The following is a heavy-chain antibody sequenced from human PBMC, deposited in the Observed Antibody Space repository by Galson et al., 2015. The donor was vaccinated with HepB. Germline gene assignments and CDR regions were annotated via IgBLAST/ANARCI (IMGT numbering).Heavy chain of an antibody. J-gene: IGHJ4*03. CDR3: TKETDCSGTSCYDY. V-gene: IGHV3-15*07. D-gene: IGHD2-15*01. CDR2: IKSKIDGGTT. Sequence: SLRLSCAASGFTFSYAWMNWVRQAPGKGLEWVGHIKSKIDGGTTNYAAPVKGRFGISRDDSKSIAYLQMSSLQSEDTAVYYCTKETDCSGTSCYDYWGQGTLVTVSS. CDR1: GFTFSYAW.